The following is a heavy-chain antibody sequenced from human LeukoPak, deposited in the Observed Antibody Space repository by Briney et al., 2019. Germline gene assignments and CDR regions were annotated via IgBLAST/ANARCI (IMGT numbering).Heavy chain of an antibody. CDR3: AKSPRSWKFDD. Sequence: PGGSLRLSCAASGFTFSSCGMHWVRQAPGKGLEWVAFIRYHGSDKYYADSVKGRFTISRDNSENTLYLQMNSLRAEDTAVYYCAKSPRSWKFDDWGQGTLVTVSS. CDR2: IRYHGSDK. CDR1: GFTFSSCG. D-gene: IGHD6-13*01. J-gene: IGHJ4*02. V-gene: IGHV3-30*02.